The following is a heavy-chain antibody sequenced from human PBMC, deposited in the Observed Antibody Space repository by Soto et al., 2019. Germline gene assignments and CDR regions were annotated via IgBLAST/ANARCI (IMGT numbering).Heavy chain of an antibody. CDR3: AKDYRYNWTYGNFDY. D-gene: IGHD1-7*01. CDR2: ISWNSGSI. V-gene: IGHV3-9*01. CDR1: GFTFDDYA. J-gene: IGHJ4*02. Sequence: ESGGGLVQPGRSLRLSCAASGFTFDDYAMHWVRHAPGKGLEWVSGISWNSGSIGYADSVKGRFTISRDNAKNSLYLQMNSLRAEDTAFYYCAKDYRYNWTYGNFDYWGQGTLVTVSS.